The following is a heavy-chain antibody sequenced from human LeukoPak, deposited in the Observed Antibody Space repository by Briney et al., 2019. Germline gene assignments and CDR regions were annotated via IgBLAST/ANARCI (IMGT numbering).Heavy chain of an antibody. D-gene: IGHD3-22*01. CDR1: GGSISSYH. CDR3: AREETYYYDTSGYYLYYFDY. V-gene: IGHV4-4*07. CDR2: INTSGST. Sequence: SETLSLTCTVSGGSISSYHWSWIRQPAGKGLEWIGRINTSGSTKDNPSLKSRVTISIDTSKNQFSLKLTSVTAADTAVYYCAREETYYYDTSGYYLYYFDYWGQGTLVTVSS. J-gene: IGHJ4*02.